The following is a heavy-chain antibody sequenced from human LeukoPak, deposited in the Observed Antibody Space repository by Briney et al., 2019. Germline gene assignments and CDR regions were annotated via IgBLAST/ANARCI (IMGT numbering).Heavy chain of an antibody. V-gene: IGHV3-23*01. J-gene: IGHJ4*02. CDR2: ISGSGGST. Sequence: GGSLRLSCAASGFTFSSYAMTWVRQAPGKGLDWVSAISGSGGSTYYADSVEGRFTISRDNSKNTLYLQMNSLRAEDTAVYYCGCSGPYFDHWGQGTLVTVSS. CDR3: GCSGPYFDH. CDR1: GFTFSSYA. D-gene: IGHD6-19*01.